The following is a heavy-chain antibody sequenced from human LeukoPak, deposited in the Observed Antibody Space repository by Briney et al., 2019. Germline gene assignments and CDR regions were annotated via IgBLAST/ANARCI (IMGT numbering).Heavy chain of an antibody. CDR3: ARHLGFCSTTSCYPWFDP. CDR2: IYYSGST. Sequence: SETLSLTCTVSGGSISSYYWSWIRQPPGKGLEWIGYIYYSGSTNYNPSLKRRVTTSVDTSKNQFSLKLRSVTAADTALYYCARHLGFCSTTSCYPWFDPWGQGTLVTVSS. D-gene: IGHD2-2*01. CDR1: GGSISSYY. V-gene: IGHV4-59*13. J-gene: IGHJ5*02.